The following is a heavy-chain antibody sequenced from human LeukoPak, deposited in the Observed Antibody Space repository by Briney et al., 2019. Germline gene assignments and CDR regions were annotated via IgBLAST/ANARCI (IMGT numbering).Heavy chain of an antibody. Sequence: GSLRLSCTGSGFTFGDHSMSWVRQAPGKGLEWIGFITSKPYGETSHYAASVSGRFTFSRDDSKSIAYLQMNSLITEDTAVYYCVRHDGMVLPVWGQGTLVTVSS. D-gene: IGHD3-3*01. CDR3: VRHDGMVLPV. V-gene: IGHV3-49*04. CDR2: ITSKPYGETS. J-gene: IGHJ4*02. CDR1: GFTFGDHS.